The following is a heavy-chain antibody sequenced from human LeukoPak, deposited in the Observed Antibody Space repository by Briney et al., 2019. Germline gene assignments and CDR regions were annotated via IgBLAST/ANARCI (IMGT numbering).Heavy chain of an antibody. Sequence: PGGSLRLSCAASGFTFSSYEMNWVRQAPGKGLEWVSYISSSGTTIYYADSVKGRFTISRDNAKNSLYLQMNSLRAEDTAVYYCAREMVRGVGLDYYYGMDVWGQGTTVTVSS. CDR2: ISSSGTTI. V-gene: IGHV3-48*03. D-gene: IGHD3-10*01. CDR3: AREMVRGVGLDYYYGMDV. J-gene: IGHJ6*02. CDR1: GFTFSSYE.